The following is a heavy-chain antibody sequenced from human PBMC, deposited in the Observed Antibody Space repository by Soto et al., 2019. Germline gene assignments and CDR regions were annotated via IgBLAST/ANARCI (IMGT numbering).Heavy chain of an antibody. J-gene: IGHJ5*02. CDR3: ARVSYYCSGSYAEHWFDP. CDR1: GGSISSGGYY. Sequence: SETLSLTCTVSGGSISSGGYYWSWIRQHPGKGLEWIGYIYYSGSTYYNPSLKSRVTISVDTSKNQFSLKLSSVTAADTAVYYCARVSYYCSGSYAEHWFDPWGQGTLVTVSS. V-gene: IGHV4-31*03. D-gene: IGHD3-10*01. CDR2: IYYSGST.